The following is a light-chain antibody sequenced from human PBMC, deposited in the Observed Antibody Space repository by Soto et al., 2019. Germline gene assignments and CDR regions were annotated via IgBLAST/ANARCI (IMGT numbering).Light chain of an antibody. CDR1: ESIARH. CDR3: QQTYSTLSIT. J-gene: IGKJ5*01. V-gene: IGKV1-39*01. CDR2: AAS. Sequence: EIQMTQSPSSLSASVGDRVTITCRASESIARHLNWYQQKPGKAPKLLIYAASSLQNGVPSRFRSGGSGTDFTLTISNLQPEDFATYYCQQTYSTLSITFGQGTLLEIK.